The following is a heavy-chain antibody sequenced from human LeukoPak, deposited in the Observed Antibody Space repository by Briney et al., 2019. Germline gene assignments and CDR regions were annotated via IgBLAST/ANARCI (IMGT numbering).Heavy chain of an antibody. J-gene: IGHJ4*02. D-gene: IGHD3-10*01. CDR3: AKGNYYGSSGLGSTSFDY. CDR2: ISGSGDNT. Sequence: GGSLGLSCAASGFIISSYWMSWVRQAPGKGLEWVSAISGSGDNTYYADSVKGRFTISRDNSKNTLYLQMNSLRAEDTALYYCAKGNYYGSSGLGSTSFDYWGQGTLVTVSS. CDR1: GFIISSYW. V-gene: IGHV3-23*01.